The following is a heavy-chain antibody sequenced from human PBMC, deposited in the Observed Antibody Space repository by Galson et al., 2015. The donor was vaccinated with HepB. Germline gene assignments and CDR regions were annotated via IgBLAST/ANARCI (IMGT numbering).Heavy chain of an antibody. CDR1: GFTFSDHY. J-gene: IGHJ3*02. V-gene: IGHV3-72*01. Sequence: SLRLSCAASGFTFSDHYMDWVRQAPGTGLEWVGRTRNKANSYTTEYAASVKSRFTISRDDSKNSLYLQMNSLKTEDTAVYYCVSGDAFDIWGQGTMVTVSS. CDR3: VSGDAFDI. D-gene: IGHD1-26*01. CDR2: TRNKANSYTT.